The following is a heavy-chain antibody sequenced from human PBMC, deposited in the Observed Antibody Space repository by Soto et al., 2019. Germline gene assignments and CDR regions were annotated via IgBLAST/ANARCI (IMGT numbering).Heavy chain of an antibody. D-gene: IGHD5-12*01. V-gene: IGHV3-49*03. J-gene: IGHJ6*03. CDR2: IRSKAYGGTT. CDR3: TRALSGYDYYYYHYMDV. CDR1: GFTFGDYA. Sequence: GGSLRLSCTASGFTFGDYAMSWFRQAPGKGLEWVGFIRSKAYGGTTEYAASVKGRFTISRDDSKSIAYLQMNSLKTEDTAVYYCTRALSGYDYYYYHYMDVWGKGTTVTVSS.